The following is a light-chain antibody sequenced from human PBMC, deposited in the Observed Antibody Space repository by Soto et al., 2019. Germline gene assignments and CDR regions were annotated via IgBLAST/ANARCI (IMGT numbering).Light chain of an antibody. Sequence: QSALTQPASVSGSPGQSITFSCTGTSSDIGVYNYVSWYQQHPGKAPKLMIYEVNNRPSGVSNRFSGSKSGNTASLTISGLQAEDEADYYCQSYDSTLSARYVFGTGTKV. CDR2: EVN. V-gene: IGLV2-14*01. CDR3: QSYDSTLSARYV. CDR1: SSDIGVYNY. J-gene: IGLJ1*01.